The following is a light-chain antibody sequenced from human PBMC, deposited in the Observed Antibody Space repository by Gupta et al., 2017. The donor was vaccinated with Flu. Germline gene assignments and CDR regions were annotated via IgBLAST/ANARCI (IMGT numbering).Light chain of an antibody. Sequence: DVVMTQSPLSLPVTLGQPASISCRSSQSLVYKNGITYLTWFQQRPGQSPRRLNYGVSNRAPAVPDRFSGTGSGTDFTMKILRAEAEDVGVYYCRRGAHPRAFGQGTRLEI. CDR2: GVS. CDR1: QSLVYKNGITY. V-gene: IGKV2-30*01. CDR3: RRGAHPRA. J-gene: IGKJ2*01.